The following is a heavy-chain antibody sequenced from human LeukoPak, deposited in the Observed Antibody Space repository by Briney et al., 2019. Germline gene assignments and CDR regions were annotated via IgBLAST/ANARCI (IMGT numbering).Heavy chain of an antibody. CDR1: GYSFISYG. J-gene: IGHJ4*02. D-gene: IGHD3-10*01. CDR2: ISVYNGNI. CDR3: ARAINYGSGSYYLFDY. Sequence: GASVKVSCKASGYSFISYGISWVRQAPGQGLDWMGWISVYNGNIHYAQKFQGRVTVTTDTSTNTAYMELRSLRSDDTAVSYCARAINYGSGSYYLFDYWGQGTLVTVSS. V-gene: IGHV1-18*01.